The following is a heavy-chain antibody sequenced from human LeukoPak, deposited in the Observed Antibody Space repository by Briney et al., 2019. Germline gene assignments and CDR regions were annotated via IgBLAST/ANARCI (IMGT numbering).Heavy chain of an antibody. V-gene: IGHV3-30*03. CDR1: GFTFSSYG. J-gene: IGHJ5*02. CDR3: VGEVGSRQMNS. CDR2: ISYDGSNK. Sequence: GGSLRLSCAASGFTFSSYGMHWVRQAPGKGLEWVAVISYDGSNKYYADSVKGRFTNSRDNSKDILYLQMNSLRVDDSATYYCVGEVGSRQMNSWGQGTLVTVSS. D-gene: IGHD1-26*01.